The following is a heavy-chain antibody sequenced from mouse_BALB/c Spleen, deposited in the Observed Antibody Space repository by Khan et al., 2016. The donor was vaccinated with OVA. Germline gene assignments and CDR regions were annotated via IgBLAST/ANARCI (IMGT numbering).Heavy chain of an antibody. V-gene: IGHV2-2*02. CDR2: IWSAGST. D-gene: IGHD2-4*01. Sequence: QVQLKQSGPGLVQPSQSLSITCTVSGFSLTNYSVHWVRQSPGKGLEWLGVIWSAGSTDYNAAFISRLTIRKDNSRSQVFYKMNVLQPNDRAIYYWARRGYEYGRGALFAYWGQGTLVTVSA. CDR3: ARRGYEYGRGALFAY. CDR1: GFSLTNYS. J-gene: IGHJ3*01.